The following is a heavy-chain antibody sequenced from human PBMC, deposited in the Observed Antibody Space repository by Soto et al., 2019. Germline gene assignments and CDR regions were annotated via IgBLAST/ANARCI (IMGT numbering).Heavy chain of an antibody. V-gene: IGHV4-31*03. J-gene: IGHJ6*02. Sequence: LSLTCTVSGGSISSGGYYWSWIRQHPGKGLEWIGYIYYSGSTYYNPSLKSRVTISVDTSKDQFSLKLSSVTAADTAVYYCARDFKDYYYYGMDVWGQGTTVTVSS. CDR2: IYYSGST. CDR3: ARDFKDYYYYGMDV. CDR1: GGSISSGGYY.